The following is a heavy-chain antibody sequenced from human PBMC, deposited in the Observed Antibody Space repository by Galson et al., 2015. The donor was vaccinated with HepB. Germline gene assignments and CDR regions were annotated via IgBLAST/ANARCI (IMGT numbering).Heavy chain of an antibody. J-gene: IGHJ2*01. CDR2: IYYSGST. V-gene: IGHV4-59*01. Sequence: SETLSLTCTVSGGSITSYYWSWIRQPPGKGLEWIGYIYYSGSTNYNPSLKSRVTISVDTSKSQFSLKLSSVTAADTAVYYCARSYDILTGRRSDPYWYFDLWGRGTLVTVSS. CDR3: ARSYDILTGRRSDPYWYFDL. CDR1: GGSITSYY. D-gene: IGHD3-9*01.